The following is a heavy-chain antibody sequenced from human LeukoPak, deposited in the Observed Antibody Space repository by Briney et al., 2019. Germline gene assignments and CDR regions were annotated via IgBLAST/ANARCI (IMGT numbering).Heavy chain of an antibody. V-gene: IGHV4-39*01. CDR2: IYYSGST. CDR3: ATHGRGYDFWSGYSTWVY. CDR1: GVSISSSSYY. J-gene: IGHJ4*02. Sequence: PSETLSLTCTVSGVSISSSSYYWGWIRQPPGKGLEWIGSIYYSGSTYYNPSLKSRVTISVDTSKNQFSLKLSSVTAADTAVYYCATHGRGYDFWSGYSTWVYWGQGTLVTVSS. D-gene: IGHD3-3*01.